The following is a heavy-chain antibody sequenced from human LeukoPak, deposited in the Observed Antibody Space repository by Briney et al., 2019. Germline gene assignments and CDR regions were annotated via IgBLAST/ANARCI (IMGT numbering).Heavy chain of an antibody. V-gene: IGHV3-48*01. CDR1: GFTFSHYN. J-gene: IGHJ3*02. D-gene: IGHD3-9*01. Sequence: GGSLRLSCAASGFTFSHYNMNWVRQAPGKGLEWVSYISSGETAISYADSVEGRFTISRDNAKNSLYLQMSSVRAEDTAVYYCARADDYDIQEGEAFDIWGQGTMVTVSS. CDR2: ISSGETAI. CDR3: ARADDYDIQEGEAFDI.